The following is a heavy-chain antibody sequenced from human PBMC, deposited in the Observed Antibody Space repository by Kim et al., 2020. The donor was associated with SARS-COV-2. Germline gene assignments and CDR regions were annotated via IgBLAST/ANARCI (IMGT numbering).Heavy chain of an antibody. CDR2: MYYSGNT. CDR3: ARLWSSGSYGGGWVDY. Sequence: SETLSLTCTVSGDSISSRSSYWGWIRQPPGKGLEWIGSMYYSGNTYCNPYLKSRVTISVDTSKNQFSLKLSSVTAADTAVYYCARLWSSGSYGGGWVDYWGQGTLVTVSS. J-gene: IGHJ4*02. CDR1: GDSISSRSSY. D-gene: IGHD1-26*01. V-gene: IGHV4-39*01.